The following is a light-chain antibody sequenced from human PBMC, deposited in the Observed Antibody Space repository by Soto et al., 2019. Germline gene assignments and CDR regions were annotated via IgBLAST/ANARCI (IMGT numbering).Light chain of an antibody. CDR1: SSDVGGYNY. CDR2: EVS. Sequence: QSALTQPASVSGSPGQSITISCTGTSSDVGGYNYVSWYQHHPGEAPKVMIYEVSKRPSGVSNRFSGSKSGNTASLTISGLQAEDEADYYCCSYAGSRVVFGTGTKVTVL. J-gene: IGLJ1*01. CDR3: CSYAGSRVV. V-gene: IGLV2-23*02.